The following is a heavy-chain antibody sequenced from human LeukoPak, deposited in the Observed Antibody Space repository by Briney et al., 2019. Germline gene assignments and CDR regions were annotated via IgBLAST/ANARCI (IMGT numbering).Heavy chain of an antibody. J-gene: IGHJ3*02. V-gene: IGHV3-66*01. CDR1: GFTVSSNY. D-gene: IGHD2-21*02. Sequence: PGGSLRLSCAASGFTVSSNYMSWVRQAPGKGLEWVSVIYSGGSTYYADSVKGRFTISRDNSKNTLYLQMNSLRAEDTAVYYCARVTLAYCGGDCYDLDAFDIWGQGTMVTVSS. CDR3: ARVTLAYCGGDCYDLDAFDI. CDR2: IYSGGST.